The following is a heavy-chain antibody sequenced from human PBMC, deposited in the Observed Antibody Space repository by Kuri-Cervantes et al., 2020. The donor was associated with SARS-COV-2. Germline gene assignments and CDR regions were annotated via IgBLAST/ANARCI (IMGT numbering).Heavy chain of an antibody. CDR2: ISAYNGNT. J-gene: IGHJ3*02. Sequence: ASVKVSCKASGYTFTSYGISWVRQAPGQGLEWMGWISAYNGNTNYAQKLQGRVTMTTDTSTSTAYMELRSLRSDDTAVYYCARPRGIVVVPAAMGGAFDIWGQGTMVTRLL. D-gene: IGHD2-2*01. V-gene: IGHV1-18*01. CDR3: ARPRGIVVVPAAMGGAFDI. CDR1: GYTFTSYG.